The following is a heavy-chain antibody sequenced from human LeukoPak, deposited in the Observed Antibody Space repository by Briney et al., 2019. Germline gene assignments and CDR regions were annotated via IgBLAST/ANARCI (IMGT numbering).Heavy chain of an antibody. Sequence: PGGSLRLSCAASGFTVSSNYMSWVRQAPGKGLEWVSVIYSGGSTYYADSVKGRFTISRDNAKNSLYLQMNSLRAEDTAVYYCARVPTYCGGDCYSPDYWGQGTLVTVSS. V-gene: IGHV3-66*01. CDR2: IYSGGST. J-gene: IGHJ4*02. CDR3: ARVPTYCGGDCYSPDY. CDR1: GFTVSSNY. D-gene: IGHD2-21*02.